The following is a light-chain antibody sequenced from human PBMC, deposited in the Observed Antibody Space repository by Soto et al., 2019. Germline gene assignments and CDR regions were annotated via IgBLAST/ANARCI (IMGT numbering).Light chain of an antibody. CDR1: QTVSSN. V-gene: IGKV3-15*01. CDR3: QQHNNWPYT. Sequence: EVVMTQSPATLSVSPGESATLSCRASQTVSSNVAWYQQRPGQAPRLLIDGAFTRATGVPARFSGSRSGTEFTLTISCPQSEDFALYYCQQHNNWPYTFGQGTKLEIK. J-gene: IGKJ2*01. CDR2: GAF.